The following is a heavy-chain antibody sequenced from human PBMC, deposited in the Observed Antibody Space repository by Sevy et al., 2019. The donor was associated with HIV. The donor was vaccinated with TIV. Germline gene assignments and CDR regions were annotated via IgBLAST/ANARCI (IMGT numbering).Heavy chain of an antibody. D-gene: IGHD3-3*01. V-gene: IGHV3-21*01. CDR1: GFTFSSYS. CDR3: AGDPYYDFWSGYYTGSVNPPSDNWFDP. CDR2: ISSSSSYI. J-gene: IGHJ5*02. Sequence: GGSLRLSCAASGFTFSSYSMNWVRQAPGKGLEWVSSISSSSSYIYYADSVKGRFTISRDNAKNSLYLQMNSLRAEDTAVYYCAGDPYYDFWSGYYTGSVNPPSDNWFDPWGQGTLVTVSS.